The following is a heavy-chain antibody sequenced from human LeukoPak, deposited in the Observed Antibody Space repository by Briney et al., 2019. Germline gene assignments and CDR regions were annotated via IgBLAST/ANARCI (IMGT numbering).Heavy chain of an antibody. CDR3: ARVSRGYYLDY. Sequence: GGSLRLSCAASGFIFSDHYMDWVRQAPGKGLEWVGRRRNKANSYTTEYAASVKGRFTISRDESKNSLCLQMNSLRTEDTAVYYCARVSRGYYLDYWGQGALVTVSS. CDR1: GFIFSDHY. V-gene: IGHV3-72*01. CDR2: RRNKANSYTT. J-gene: IGHJ4*02. D-gene: IGHD3-10*01.